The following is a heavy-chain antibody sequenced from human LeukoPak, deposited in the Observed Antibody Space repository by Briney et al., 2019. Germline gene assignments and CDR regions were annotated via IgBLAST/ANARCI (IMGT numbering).Heavy chain of an antibody. CDR1: GGSISSSSYY. J-gene: IGHJ4*02. CDR3: ARGPFYFDY. CDR2: IYYSGST. V-gene: IGHV4-39*07. Sequence: SQTLSLTCAVSGGSISSSSYYWGWIRQPPGKGLEWIGSIYYSGSTYYNPSLKSRVTISVDTSKNQFSLKLSSVTAADTAVYYCARGPFYFDYWGQGTLVTVSS.